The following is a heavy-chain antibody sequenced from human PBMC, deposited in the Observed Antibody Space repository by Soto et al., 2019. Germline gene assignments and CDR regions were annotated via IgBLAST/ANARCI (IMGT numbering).Heavy chain of an antibody. Sequence: QVQLQESGPGLVKPSETLSLTCTVSGGSISSYYWSWIRQPPAKGLEWIGYIYYSGSTNYNPSLKSRVTISVDTSKNQFSLKLSSVTAADTAVYYCARDLGDGYNPGSDAFDIWGQGTMVTVSS. CDR3: ARDLGDGYNPGSDAFDI. CDR1: GGSISSYY. CDR2: IYYSGST. V-gene: IGHV4-59*01. D-gene: IGHD5-12*01. J-gene: IGHJ3*02.